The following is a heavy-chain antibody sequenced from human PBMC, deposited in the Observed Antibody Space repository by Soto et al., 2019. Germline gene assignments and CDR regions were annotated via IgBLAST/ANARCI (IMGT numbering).Heavy chain of an antibody. CDR3: ARGPTDYYDNSANYFLDY. CDR1: GYTFITYG. Sequence: QVQLVQSGAEVKKPGASVKVSCKASGYTFITYGVSWVRQAPGQGLDWLGGISTYNGNTRYAERLQGRVTMTTDTTTNTAYMELRNLRSDDTAVYYCARGPTDYYDNSANYFLDYGGQGTLVTVSS. D-gene: IGHD3-22*01. CDR2: ISTYNGNT. V-gene: IGHV1-18*01. J-gene: IGHJ4*02.